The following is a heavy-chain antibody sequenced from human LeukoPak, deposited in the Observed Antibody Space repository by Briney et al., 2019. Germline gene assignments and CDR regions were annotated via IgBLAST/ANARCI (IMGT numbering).Heavy chain of an antibody. D-gene: IGHD6-13*01. V-gene: IGHV4-34*01. CDR1: GGSFSGYY. J-gene: IGHJ6*02. CDR2: INHSGST. Sequence: PSETLSLTCAVYGGSFSGYYWSWIRQPPGKGLEWIGEINHSGSTNYNPSLKSRVTISVDTSMNQFSLKLSSVTAADTAVYYCARIIAAAESSDYYYGMDVWGQGTTVTVSS. CDR3: ARIIAAAESSDYYYGMDV.